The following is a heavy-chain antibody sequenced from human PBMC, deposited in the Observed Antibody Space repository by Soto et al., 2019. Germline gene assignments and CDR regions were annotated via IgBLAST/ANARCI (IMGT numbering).Heavy chain of an antibody. CDR2: ISGSGGST. V-gene: IGHV3-23*01. J-gene: IGHJ4*02. CDR1: GFTFSNYA. CDR3: AKDQGSSWYEIDY. D-gene: IGHD6-13*01. Sequence: LRLSCAASGFTFSNYAVTWVRQAPGKGLEWVSTISGSGGSTYYADSVKGRFTISRDNSKNTLYLQMNSLRAEDTAVYYCAKDQGSSWYEIDYWGQGTLVTVS.